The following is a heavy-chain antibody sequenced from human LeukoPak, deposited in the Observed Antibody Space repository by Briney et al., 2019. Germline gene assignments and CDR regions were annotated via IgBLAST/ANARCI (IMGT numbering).Heavy chain of an antibody. D-gene: IGHD3-10*01. CDR1: GFTFLRHG. J-gene: IGHJ4*02. CDR3: AKDRGYYGSGSYSYFDY. V-gene: IGHV3-23*01. CDR2: ISASGGAT. Sequence: GSQTLSCAASGFTFLRHGMTWFRQAPGKGLEWVSGISASGGATYYADSVKGRFTISRDNSKNTLYLQMNSLRAEDTAVYYCAKDRGYYGSGSYSYFDYWGQGTLVTVSS.